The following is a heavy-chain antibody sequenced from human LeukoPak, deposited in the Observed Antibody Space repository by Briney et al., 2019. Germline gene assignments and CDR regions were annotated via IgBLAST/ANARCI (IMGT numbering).Heavy chain of an antibody. D-gene: IGHD4-23*01. CDR3: ARHYGGNPRDDAFDI. Sequence: GGSLRLSCAASGFTFSSYGMHRVRQAPGKGLEWVAVISYDGSNKYYADSVKGRFTISRDNSKNTLYLQMNSLRAEDTAVYYCARHYGGNPRDDAFDIWGQGTMVTVSS. V-gene: IGHV3-30*03. J-gene: IGHJ3*02. CDR1: GFTFSSYG. CDR2: ISYDGSNK.